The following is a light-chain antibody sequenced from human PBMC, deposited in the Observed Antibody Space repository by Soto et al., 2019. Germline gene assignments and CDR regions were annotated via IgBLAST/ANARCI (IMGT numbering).Light chain of an antibody. CDR1: SSNIGAGYD. CDR3: QSYDSSLSGL. Sequence: QSVLTQPPSVSGAPGQRVTISCTGRSSNIGAGYDVHWYQQLPGTAPKLLIYGNSNRPSGVPDRFSGSKSGTSASLAITGLQAEDEADYYCQSYDSSLSGLFGTGTKLTDL. CDR2: GNS. V-gene: IGLV1-40*01. J-gene: IGLJ1*01.